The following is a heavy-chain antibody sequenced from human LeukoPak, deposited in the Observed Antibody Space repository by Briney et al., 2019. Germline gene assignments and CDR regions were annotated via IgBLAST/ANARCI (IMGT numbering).Heavy chain of an antibody. J-gene: IGHJ3*02. CDR3: ARTLHLVMVRGPIPI. D-gene: IGHD3-10*01. Sequence: PGGSLRLSCAASGFTFSSYAMSWVRQAPGKGLEWVSAISGSGGSTYYADSVKGRFTISRDNSKNTLYLQMNSLRAEDTAVYYCARTLHLVMVRGPIPIWGQGTMVTVSS. CDR2: ISGSGGST. V-gene: IGHV3-23*01. CDR1: GFTFSSYA.